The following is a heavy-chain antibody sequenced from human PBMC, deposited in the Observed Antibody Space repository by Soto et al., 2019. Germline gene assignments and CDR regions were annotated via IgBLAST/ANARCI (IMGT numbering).Heavy chain of an antibody. Sequence: YRGSRLLTATWKGLEWVSSISSSSSYIYSAYSLKGRFTISRDNAKNSMYLQMKRLRAEDTAVYYCARWQAYYYHGIDVWGQATT. CDR2: ISSSSSYI. J-gene: IGHJ6*01. V-gene: IGHV3-21*01. CDR3: ARWQAYYYHGIDV. CDR1: YR.